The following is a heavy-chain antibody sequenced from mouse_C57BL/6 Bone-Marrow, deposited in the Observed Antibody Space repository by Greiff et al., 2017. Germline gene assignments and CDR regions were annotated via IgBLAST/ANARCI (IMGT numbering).Heavy chain of an antibody. D-gene: IGHD1-1*01. J-gene: IGHJ2*01. CDR2: ISSGGDYL. CDR1: GFTFSSYA. V-gene: IGHV5-9-1*02. CDR3: TREVTAVVAEDYFDY. Sequence: EVQVVESGAGLVKPGGSLKLSCAASGFTFSSYAMSWVRQTPEKRLEWVAYISSGGDYLYYADTVKGRFTISRDNARNTQYLQMSSLKSEDTAMYYCTREVTAVVAEDYFDYGGQGTTLTVSS.